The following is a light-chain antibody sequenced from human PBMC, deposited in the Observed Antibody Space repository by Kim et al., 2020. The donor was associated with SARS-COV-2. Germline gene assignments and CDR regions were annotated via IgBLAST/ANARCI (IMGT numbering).Light chain of an antibody. V-gene: IGLV3-19*01. J-gene: IGLJ1*01. CDR2: DKN. Sequence: SSELTQDPAVSVALGQTVRITCQGDSLRSYYASWYQQTPGQAPVLVIYDKNNRPSGIPDRFSGSSSGNTASLTLTGAQAEDEADYYCNSRDSSGNHLVFG. CDR3: NSRDSSGNHLV. CDR1: SLRSYY.